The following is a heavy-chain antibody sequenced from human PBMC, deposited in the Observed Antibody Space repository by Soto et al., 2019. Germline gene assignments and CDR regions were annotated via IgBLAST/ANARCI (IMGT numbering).Heavy chain of an antibody. CDR3: AKAGPGVPATHFCYYVDV. CDR1: GFTFRSFA. J-gene: IGHJ6*03. V-gene: IGHV3-23*01. D-gene: IGHD1-1*01. Sequence: GGSLRLSCEASGFTFRSFAMSWVRQAPGKGLEWVSSVSGAGDTTYYPDSVKGRFTISRDNSKNTLYLQMYSLRVEDTAVYYCAKAGPGVPATHFCYYVDVWGKGTTVTVSS. CDR2: VSGAGDTT.